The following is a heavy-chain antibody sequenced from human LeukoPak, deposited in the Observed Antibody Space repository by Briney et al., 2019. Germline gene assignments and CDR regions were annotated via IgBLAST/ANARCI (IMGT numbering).Heavy chain of an antibody. CDR2: IKSKTDGGTT. V-gene: IGHV3-15*01. J-gene: IGHJ4*02. D-gene: IGHD3-3*01. CDR1: GFTFSNAW. Sequence: GGSLRLSCAASGFTFSNAWMSWVRQAPGKGLEWVGRIKSKTDGGTTDYAAPVKGRFTISRDDSKNTLYLQMNSLKTEDTAVYYCTTSEWGGYSDFDYWGQGTLVTVSS. CDR3: TTSEWGGYSDFDY.